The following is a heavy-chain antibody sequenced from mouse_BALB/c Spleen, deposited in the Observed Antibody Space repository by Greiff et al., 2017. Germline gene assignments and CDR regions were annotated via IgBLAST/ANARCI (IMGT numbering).Heavy chain of an antibody. V-gene: IGHV3-8*02. CDR2: ISYSGST. CDR1: GDSITSGY. D-gene: IGHD1-1*01. Sequence: EVQLQQSGPSLVKPSQTLSLTCSVTGDSITSGYWNWIRKFPGNKLEYMGYISYSGSTYYNPSLKSRISITRDTSKNQYYLQLNSVTTEDTATYYCARLYYGSSYSYAMDYWGQGTSVTVSS. J-gene: IGHJ4*01. CDR3: ARLYYGSSYSYAMDY.